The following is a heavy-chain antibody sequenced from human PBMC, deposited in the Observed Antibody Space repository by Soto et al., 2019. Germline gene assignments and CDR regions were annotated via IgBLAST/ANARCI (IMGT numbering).Heavy chain of an antibody. CDR2: IYYSGRT. D-gene: IGHD3-22*01. V-gene: IGHV4-61*01. Sequence: QVQLQESGPGLVKPSETLSLTCTVSGCSVSSGSYYWSWIRQPPGKGLEWIGYIYYSGRTNYNPSRKSRVTISVDTSKNQFSLKLSAVTAADTAVYYCAREDYYDSSDWGQGTLVTVSS. CDR3: AREDYYDSSD. J-gene: IGHJ1*01. CDR1: GCSVSSGSYY.